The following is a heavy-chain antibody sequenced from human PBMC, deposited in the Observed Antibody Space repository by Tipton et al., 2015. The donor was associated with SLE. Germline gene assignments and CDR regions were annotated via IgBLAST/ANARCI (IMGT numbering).Heavy chain of an antibody. CDR3: AAGYSSGWYYFDY. D-gene: IGHD6-19*01. CDR2: IRSKANSYAT. V-gene: IGHV3-73*01. Sequence: SLRLSCAASGFTFSGSAMHWVRQASGKGLEWVGRIRSKANSYATAYAASVKGRFTISRDDSKNTAYLQMNSLKTEDAAVYYCAAGYSSGWYYFDYWGQGTLVTVSS. J-gene: IGHJ4*02. CDR1: GFTFSGSA.